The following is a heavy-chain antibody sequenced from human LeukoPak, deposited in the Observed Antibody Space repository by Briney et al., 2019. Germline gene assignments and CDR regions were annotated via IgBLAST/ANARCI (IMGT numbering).Heavy chain of an antibody. CDR1: GRSISSYY. CDR2: IYTSGST. CDR3: ARDSDFSSSWYKLTWFNP. V-gene: IGHV4-4*07. J-gene: IGHJ5*02. Sequence: SETLSPTCTVSGRSISSYYWSWIRQPAGKGLEWIGRIYTSGSTNYNPSLKSRVTMSVDTSKNQFSLKLSSVTAADTAVYYCARDSDFSSSWYKLTWFNPWGQGTLVTVSS. D-gene: IGHD6-13*01.